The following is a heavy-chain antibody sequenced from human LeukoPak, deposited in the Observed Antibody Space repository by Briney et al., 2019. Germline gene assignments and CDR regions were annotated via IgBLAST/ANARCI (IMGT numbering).Heavy chain of an antibody. CDR1: GGSISGYY. D-gene: IGHD6-13*01. Sequence: SETLSLTCTVSGGSISGYYWNWIRQPPGKGLEWLGYIYPSGNSDYNPSLKSRVTMSVDTSKNQFSLRLRSVTAADTAVYYCARQIASAGTAGFDFWGQGALVTVSS. V-gene: IGHV4-4*09. J-gene: IGHJ4*02. CDR3: ARQIASAGTAGFDF. CDR2: IYPSGNS.